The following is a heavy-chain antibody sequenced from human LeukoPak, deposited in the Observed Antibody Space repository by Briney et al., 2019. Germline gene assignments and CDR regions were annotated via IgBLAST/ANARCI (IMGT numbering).Heavy chain of an antibody. Sequence: PGGSLRLSCAASGFTFSSYGMHWVRQAPGKGLEWVAVISYDGSNKYYADSVKGRFTISRDNSKNTLYLQMNSLRAEDTAVYYCAKESSGWSMDYWGQGTLVTVSS. CDR2: ISYDGSNK. V-gene: IGHV3-30*18. D-gene: IGHD6-19*01. CDR1: GFTFSSYG. CDR3: AKESSGWSMDY. J-gene: IGHJ4*02.